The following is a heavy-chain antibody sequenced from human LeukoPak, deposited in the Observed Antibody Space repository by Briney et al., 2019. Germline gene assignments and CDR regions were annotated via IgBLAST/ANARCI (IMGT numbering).Heavy chain of an antibody. CDR2: IYSGGST. D-gene: IGHD1-26*01. V-gene: IGHV3-53*01. J-gene: IGHJ4*02. CDR1: GLTVSRNY. Sequence: PGGSLRLSCAASGLTVSRNYMSWVRQAPGQGLEWVSVIYSGGSTIYADSVKGRFTISRDNSKNTLFLQMNSLRAEDTAVYYCAKGGALVWSGSYYWGQGTLVTVSS. CDR3: AKGGALVWSGSYY.